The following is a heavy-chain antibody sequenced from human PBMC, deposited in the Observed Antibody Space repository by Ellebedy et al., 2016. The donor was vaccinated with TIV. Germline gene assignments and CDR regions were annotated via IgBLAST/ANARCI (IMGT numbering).Heavy chain of an antibody. Sequence: PGGSLRLSCAASEFTVSSNFMSWVRQAPGKRLEWVSVIHSGGSTYHTDSVKGRFTTSRDNSKNTLYLHMTSLRAEDTAVYYCAKDIELELPCYFDYWGQGTLVTVSS. V-gene: IGHV3-53*01. CDR2: IHSGGST. J-gene: IGHJ4*02. CDR1: EFTVSSNF. D-gene: IGHD1-7*01. CDR3: AKDIELELPCYFDY.